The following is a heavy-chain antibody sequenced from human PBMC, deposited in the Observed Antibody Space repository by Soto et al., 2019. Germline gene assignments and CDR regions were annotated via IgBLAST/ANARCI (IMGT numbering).Heavy chain of an antibody. J-gene: IGHJ4*02. CDR3: AKVPILLYFGRFDN. CDR2: INSDGSST. V-gene: IGHV3-74*01. CDR1: GFTFSSYW. D-gene: IGHD3-9*01. Sequence: GGSLRLSCEASGFTFSSYWMHWVRQAPGKGLVWVSRINSDGSSTCYADSVKGRFTISRDNAMFTLYLQMNSLRGDDTAVYYCAKVPILLYFGRFDNWGQGTLVTVSS.